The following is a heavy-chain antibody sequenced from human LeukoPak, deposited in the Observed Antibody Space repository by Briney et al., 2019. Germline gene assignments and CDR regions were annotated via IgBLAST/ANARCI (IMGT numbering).Heavy chain of an antibody. CDR2: IYYSGST. V-gene: IGHV4-30-4*07. CDR1: GGSISSGGYS. CDR3: ARVGYPYYDILTGYHHYYYYMDV. D-gene: IGHD3-9*01. J-gene: IGHJ6*03. Sequence: SETLSLTCAVYGGSISSGGYSWGWIRQPPGKGLEWIGYIYYSGSTYYNPSLKSRVTISVDTSKNQFSLKLCSVTAADTAVYYCARVGYPYYDILTGYHHYYYYMDVWGKGTTVTVSS.